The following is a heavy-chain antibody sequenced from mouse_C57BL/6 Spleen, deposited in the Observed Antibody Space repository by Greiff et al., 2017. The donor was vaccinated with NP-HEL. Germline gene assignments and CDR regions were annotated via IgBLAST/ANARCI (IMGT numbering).Heavy chain of an antibody. CDR1: GYTFTSYW. D-gene: IGHD3-2*02. CDR2: IDPSDSYT. Sequence: QVQLQQPGAELVRPGTSVKLSCKASGYTFTSYWMHWVKQRPGQGLEWIGVIDPSDSYTNYNQKFKGKATLTVDTSSSTAYMQLSSLTSEDSAVYYCARPSTAQATDYWGQGTTLTVSS. V-gene: IGHV1-59*01. J-gene: IGHJ2*01. CDR3: ARPSTAQATDY.